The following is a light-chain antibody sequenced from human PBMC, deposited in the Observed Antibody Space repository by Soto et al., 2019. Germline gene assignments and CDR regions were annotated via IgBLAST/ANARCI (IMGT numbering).Light chain of an antibody. CDR2: DAS. CDR3: QQRSNWAPT. Sequence: EIVLTQSPATLSLSPGERATLSCRASQSVSSYLAWYQQKPGQAPRLLIYDASNRATGIPARFSGSGSGTDFALTTSSLEPEDFAVYYCQQRSNWAPTFGGGTKVEIK. V-gene: IGKV3-11*01. J-gene: IGKJ4*01. CDR1: QSVSSY.